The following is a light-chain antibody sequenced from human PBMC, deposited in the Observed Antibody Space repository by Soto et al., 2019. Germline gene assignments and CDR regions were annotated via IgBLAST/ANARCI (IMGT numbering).Light chain of an antibody. CDR1: SSNIGNNY. J-gene: IGLJ1*01. V-gene: IGLV1-51*01. CDR3: GTWDSSLSAFV. Sequence: QSVLTQPPSVSAAPGQKVTISCSGSSSNIGNNYVSWYQQLPGTAPKLLIYDNNKRPSGIPDRFSGSKSGTSATLGITGLQTGDEADYYCGTWDSSLSAFVFGTGIKVTVL. CDR2: DNN.